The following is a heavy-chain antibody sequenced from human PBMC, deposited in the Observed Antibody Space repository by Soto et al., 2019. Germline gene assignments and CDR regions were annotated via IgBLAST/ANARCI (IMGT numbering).Heavy chain of an antibody. CDR3: ARDGYLRQRLDP. Sequence: QVQLVQSGAEVKKPGASVKVSCKASGYTFSNYGISWVRQAPGEGLEWMGWISTNNGNTQYAQKLQGRVSLNTDSSTSTVDMELGSLRYDDTAFYYCARDGYLRQRLDPWGQGTLVTVSS. CDR1: GYTFSNYG. CDR2: ISTNNGNT. J-gene: IGHJ5*02. D-gene: IGHD6-13*01. V-gene: IGHV1-18*04.